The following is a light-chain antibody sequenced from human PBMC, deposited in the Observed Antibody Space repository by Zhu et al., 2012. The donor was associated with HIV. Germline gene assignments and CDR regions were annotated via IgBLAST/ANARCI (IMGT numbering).Light chain of an antibody. CDR3: HQYDNSWT. J-gene: IGKJ1*01. CDR1: HSVSSNY. Sequence: EIVLTQSPDTLSLSPGDRATLACRASHSVSSNYVIWYQQKPGQAPRPLIYGASDRASGVPDRFSGSGSGTDFTLSISRLEPEDFAVYYCHQYDNSWTFG. V-gene: IGKV3-20*01. CDR2: GAS.